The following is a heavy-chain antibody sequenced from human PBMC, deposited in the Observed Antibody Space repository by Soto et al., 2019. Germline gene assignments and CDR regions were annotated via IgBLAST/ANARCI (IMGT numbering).Heavy chain of an antibody. CDR3: AKVMWYYDSSGYRLFDN. V-gene: IGHV3-23*01. CDR1: GFTFRNYA. Sequence: PGGSLRLSFAASGFTFRNYAMKWVRQAPGKGLKWVSGSSVRGGSTYYADSGKGRCTGSRCNSKNTVFLQLNNLRAEDTAVYFYAKVMWYYDSSGYRLFDNWGQGTRVTVS. D-gene: IGHD3-22*01. J-gene: IGHJ4*02. CDR2: SSVRGGST.